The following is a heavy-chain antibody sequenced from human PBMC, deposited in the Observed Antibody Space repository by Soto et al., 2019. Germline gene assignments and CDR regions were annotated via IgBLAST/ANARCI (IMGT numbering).Heavy chain of an antibody. J-gene: IGHJ4*02. CDR3: ARDTAGYSGYDFSGNRFDY. D-gene: IGHD5-12*01. CDR1: GGSVSSGSYY. CDR2: GST. V-gene: IGHV4-61*01. Sequence: QVQLQESGPGLVKPSETLSLTCTVSGGSVSSGSYYWSWIRQPPGTGLEWISGSTNYNPSLKSRVTISVDTAKTQFSLKLSSVTAADTAVYYCARDTAGYSGYDFSGNRFDYWGQGTLVTVSS.